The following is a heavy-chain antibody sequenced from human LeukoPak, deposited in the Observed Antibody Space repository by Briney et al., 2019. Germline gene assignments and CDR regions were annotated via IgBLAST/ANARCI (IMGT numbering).Heavy chain of an antibody. J-gene: IGHJ3*02. CDR2: IYYSGGA. V-gene: IGHV4-30-4*01. D-gene: IGHD3-22*01. Sequence: SETLSLTCTVSGGSISSGDYYWSWIRQPPGKGLEWIGYIYYSGGADYNPSLKSRLSISVDTSKNQFSLKLSSLTAADTAVYYCARIYDSSGYFHFDIWGQGTMVTVSS. CDR1: GGSISSGDYY. CDR3: ARIYDSSGYFHFDI.